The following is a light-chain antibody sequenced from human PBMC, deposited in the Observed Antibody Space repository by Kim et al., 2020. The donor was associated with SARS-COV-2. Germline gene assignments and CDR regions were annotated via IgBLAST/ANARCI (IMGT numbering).Light chain of an antibody. V-gene: IGKV1-5*03. CDR1: QYISKW. Sequence: DIQLTQSPSSLSASVGDRITITCRASQYISKWLAWYQQKPGKAPKVLIYEASSLESGVPSRFSGSGSGTDFTLTISRLLPDDFSTYYCQQYNGYSWSFGGGTKVYIK. CDR3: QQYNGYSWS. CDR2: EAS. J-gene: IGKJ4*02.